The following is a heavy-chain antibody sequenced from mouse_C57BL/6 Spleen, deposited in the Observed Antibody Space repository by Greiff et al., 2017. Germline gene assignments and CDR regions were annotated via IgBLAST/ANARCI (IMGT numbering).Heavy chain of an antibody. CDR3: ARRSSYWYFAV. J-gene: IGHJ1*03. CDR2: INSDGGSD. Sequence: DVKLVESGGGLVQPGESLTLSCESNEYELPSHDMSWVRKTPEKRLELVAAINSDGGSDYYPATMERRFISYRDDTKKTLYLQMSSLRSDDTALYYCARRSSYWYFAVWGTGTLVTVSS. V-gene: IGHV5-2*03. D-gene: IGHD1-1*01. CDR1: EYELPSHD.